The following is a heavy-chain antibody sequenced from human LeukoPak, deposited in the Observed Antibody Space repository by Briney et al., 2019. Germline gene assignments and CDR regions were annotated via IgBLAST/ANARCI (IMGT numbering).Heavy chain of an antibody. Sequence: SVKVSCKASGGTFSSYAISLVRQAPGQGLEWMGRIIPIFGIANYAQKFQGRVTITADKSTSTAYMELSSLRSEDTAVYYCASMEMATITIDYWGQGTLVTVSS. J-gene: IGHJ4*02. CDR2: IIPIFGIA. CDR1: GGTFSSYA. V-gene: IGHV1-69*04. D-gene: IGHD5-24*01. CDR3: ASMEMATITIDY.